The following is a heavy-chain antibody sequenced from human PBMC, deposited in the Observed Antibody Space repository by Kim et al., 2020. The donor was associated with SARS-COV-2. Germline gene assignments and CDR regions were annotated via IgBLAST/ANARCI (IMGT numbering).Heavy chain of an antibody. CDR3: ARDSTTNYDFWSGYLGWFDP. V-gene: IGHV1-69*13. CDR1: GGTFSSYA. D-gene: IGHD3-3*01. CDR2: IIPMFGTA. Sequence: SVKVSCKASGGTFSSYAISWVRQAPGQGLEWMGGIIPMFGTANYAQKFQGRVTIIADESTSTAYMELSSLRSEDTAVYYCARDSTTNYDFWSGYLGWFDPWGQGTLVTVSS. J-gene: IGHJ5*02.